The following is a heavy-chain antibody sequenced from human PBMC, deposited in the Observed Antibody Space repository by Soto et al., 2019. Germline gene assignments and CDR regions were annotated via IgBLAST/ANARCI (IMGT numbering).Heavy chain of an antibody. CDR2: MSHSGGT. J-gene: IGHJ3*02. CDR3: ATVERGTATTVVDAFDI. D-gene: IGHD1-1*01. Sequence: QVQLQKWGAGLLKPSETLSLTCAVFGGSVNSGNYYWSRIRQPPGKGLAWIGEMSHSGGTHFNPSLKGRVSRSVETTNTQCPLRMSSVTATDTAIYYCATVERGTATTVVDAFDIWGQATMVTGS. CDR1: GGSVNSGNYY. V-gene: IGHV4-34*01.